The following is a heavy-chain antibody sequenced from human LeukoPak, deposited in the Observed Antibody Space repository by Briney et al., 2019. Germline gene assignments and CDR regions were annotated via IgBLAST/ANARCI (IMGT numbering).Heavy chain of an antibody. Sequence: PGGSLTLSCAPSGFTFINLAMSWAPHAPGRGLDWVSPISGNGHNTYYADSVKGRFTISRETSKNTLYLQMNSLRADETGVYYCAKGYSSGWYDFDSWGQGTLVTVAS. V-gene: IGHV3-23*01. D-gene: IGHD6-19*01. CDR3: AKGYSSGWYDFDS. CDR2: ISGNGHNT. CDR1: GFTFINLA. J-gene: IGHJ4*02.